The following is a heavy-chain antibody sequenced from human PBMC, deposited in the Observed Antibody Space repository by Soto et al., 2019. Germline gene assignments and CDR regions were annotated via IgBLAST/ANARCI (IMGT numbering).Heavy chain of an antibody. D-gene: IGHD2-8*01. Sequence: SETLSLTCTVSGGSVSNSDYYWGWIRQSPGRGLEWIGSVYYRGRSYSKSSVKSRVTISVDTSKNQFSLNLNSVTASDTAVYYCVSQRTSVLTQAYFDYWGPGALVTVSS. CDR1: GGSVSNSDYY. CDR2: VYYRGRS. J-gene: IGHJ4*02. CDR3: VSQRTSVLTQAYFDY. V-gene: IGHV4-39*01.